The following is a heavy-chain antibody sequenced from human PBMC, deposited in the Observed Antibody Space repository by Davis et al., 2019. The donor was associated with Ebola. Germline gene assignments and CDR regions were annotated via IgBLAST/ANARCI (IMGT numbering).Heavy chain of an antibody. CDR3: SAWGVVTQIDY. J-gene: IGHJ4*02. CDR2: IRTKADTYAT. CDR1: GFAFSGSA. Sequence: PGGFLRLSCAASGFAFSGSALHWVRQASGKGLEWVGRIRTKADTYATEYAASVRGRFTISRDDSKNMAYLQMNSLKTEDTAVYYCSAWGVVTQIDYWGQGTLVTVSS. D-gene: IGHD3-3*01. V-gene: IGHV3-73*01.